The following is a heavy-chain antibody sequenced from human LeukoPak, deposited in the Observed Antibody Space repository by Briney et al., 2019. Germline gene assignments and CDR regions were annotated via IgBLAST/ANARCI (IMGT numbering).Heavy chain of an antibody. D-gene: IGHD5-18*01. CDR2: IYYSGST. CDR3: ARENPPYVDTATCNWFDP. Sequence: SETLSPTCTVSGGSISSGDYYWSWIRQHPGKGLEWIGYIYYSGSTYYNPSLKSRVTISVDTSKNQFSLKLSSVTAADTAVYYCARENPPYVDTATCNWFDPWGQGTLVTVSS. CDR1: GGSISSGDYY. J-gene: IGHJ5*02. V-gene: IGHV4-31*03.